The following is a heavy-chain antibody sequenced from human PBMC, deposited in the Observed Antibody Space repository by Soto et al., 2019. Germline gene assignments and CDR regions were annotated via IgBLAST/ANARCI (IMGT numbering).Heavy chain of an antibody. D-gene: IGHD4-17*01. V-gene: IGHV1-18*01. CDR1: GCTFTSYG. Sequence: QVQLVQSGAELEKPWDSVKVSCKASGCTFTSYGISWVRQAPGKGLEWMGWISAYNGNTNYAQKLQGRVTMTTHTSTSTAYRDLRSLRSDDTAVYDCARNYDYGDVGHYWGQGTLVTVSS. CDR2: ISAYNGNT. J-gene: IGHJ4*02. CDR3: ARNYDYGDVGHY.